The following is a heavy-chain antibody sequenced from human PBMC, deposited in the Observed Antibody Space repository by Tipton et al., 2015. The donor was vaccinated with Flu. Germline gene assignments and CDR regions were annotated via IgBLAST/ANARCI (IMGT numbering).Heavy chain of an antibody. D-gene: IGHD3-10*01. CDR2: IIPILGIA. J-gene: IGHJ6*02. CDR3: ARDRKVRGMDGMDV. Sequence: QLVQSGAEVKKPGSSVKVSCKASGGTFSSYAISWVRQAPGQGLEWMGGIIPILGIANYAQKFQGRVTITADESTSTAYMELSSLRSEDTAVYYCARDRKVRGMDGMDVWGQGTTVTVSS. V-gene: IGHV1-69*01. CDR1: GGTFSSYA.